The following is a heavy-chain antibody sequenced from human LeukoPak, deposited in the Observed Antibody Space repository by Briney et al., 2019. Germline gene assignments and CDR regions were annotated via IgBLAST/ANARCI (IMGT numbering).Heavy chain of an antibody. J-gene: IGHJ6*03. D-gene: IGHD6-13*01. CDR2: INHSGST. V-gene: IGHV4-34*01. CDR3: ARLGAYSSSWYRLLGYYYMDV. CDR1: GGSFSGYY. Sequence: SETLSLTCTVYGGSFSGYYWSWIRQPPGKGLEWIGEINHSGSTNYNPSLKSRVTISADTSKNQFSLKLNSVTAADTAVYYCARLGAYSSSWYRLLGYYYMDVWGKGTTVTISS.